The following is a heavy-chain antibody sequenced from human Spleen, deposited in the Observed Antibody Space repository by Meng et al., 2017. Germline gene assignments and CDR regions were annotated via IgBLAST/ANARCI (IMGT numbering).Heavy chain of an antibody. CDR2: IDPNSGVT. V-gene: IGHV1-2*06. CDR1: GYPFTAYY. J-gene: IGHJ4*02. CDR3: VRDEDISAAGKLFGDY. Sequence: QVQLVQSGAGVKKPGASGKVSCTPSGYPFTAYYIHWVRQAPGQGLDWMGRIDPNSGVTEYAQKFQGRVTVTGDTSISTAYMELSRLRSDDTAIYYCVRDEDISAAGKLFGDYWGQGTLVTVSS. D-gene: IGHD6-13*01.